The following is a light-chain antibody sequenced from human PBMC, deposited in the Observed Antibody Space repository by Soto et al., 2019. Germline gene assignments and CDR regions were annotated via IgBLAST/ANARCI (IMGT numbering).Light chain of an antibody. CDR1: SSDIGGYNY. CDR2: EVT. J-gene: IGLJ1*01. Sequence: QSSLTQPASVSGSPGRSIAISCTGTSSDIGGYNYVSWYQQHPGKAPKLMIYEVTYRPSGVSNRFSGSKSGNTASLTISGLQAEDEADYYCNSYTSSSTLVFGTGTKVTVL. CDR3: NSYTSSSTLV. V-gene: IGLV2-14*01.